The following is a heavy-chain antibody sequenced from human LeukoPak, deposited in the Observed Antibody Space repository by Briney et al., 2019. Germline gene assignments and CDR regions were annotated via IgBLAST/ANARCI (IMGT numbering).Heavy chain of an antibody. CDR2: ISGGGGGDT. Sequence: GGSLRLSCAASGFTFSSYAMSWFRQAPGKGLEWASAISGGGGGDTYYAASVKGRFTISRDDSKNTVYLQMNSLRADDTAIYYCAKERSLRFCSSASCHDALDIWGQGTMVTVSS. CDR3: AKERSLRFCSSASCHDALDI. CDR1: GFTFSSYA. D-gene: IGHD2-2*01. V-gene: IGHV3-23*01. J-gene: IGHJ3*02.